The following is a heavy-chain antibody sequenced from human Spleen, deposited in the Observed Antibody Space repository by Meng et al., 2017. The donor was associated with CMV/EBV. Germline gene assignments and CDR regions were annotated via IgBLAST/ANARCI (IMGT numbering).Heavy chain of an antibody. V-gene: IGHV3-48*03. J-gene: IGHJ6*02. D-gene: IGHD6-6*01. CDR3: ARDRPDRHYYYYGMDV. Sequence: GGSLRLSCAASGFIFSSYEMNWVRQAPGKGLEWVSYISSSGSTIYYADSVKGRFTISRDNAKNSLYLQMNSLRAEDTAVYYCARDRPDRHYYYYGMDVWGQGTTVTVSS. CDR2: ISSSGSTI. CDR1: GFIFSSYE.